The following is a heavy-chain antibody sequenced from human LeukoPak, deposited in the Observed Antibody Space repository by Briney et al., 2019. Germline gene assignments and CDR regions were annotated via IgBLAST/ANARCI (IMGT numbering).Heavy chain of an antibody. CDR1: GGSISSYY. D-gene: IGHD2-15*01. J-gene: IGHJ4*02. CDR3: ARVVAATLSN. Sequence: SETLSLTCTVSGGSISSYYWSWIRRPPGKGLEWIGYIYYSGSTNYSPSLKSRVTISVDTSKNQFSLKLSSVTAADTAVYYCARVVAATLSNWGQGTLVTVSS. V-gene: IGHV4-59*01. CDR2: IYYSGST.